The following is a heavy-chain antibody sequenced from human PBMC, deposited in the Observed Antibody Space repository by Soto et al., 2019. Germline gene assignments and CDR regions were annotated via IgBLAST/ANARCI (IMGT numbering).Heavy chain of an antibody. J-gene: IGHJ6*02. CDR2: IFSNDEK. CDR3: ARFTVGPNYYYYGMDV. CDR1: GFSLSNARMG. V-gene: IGHV2-26*01. Sequence: ESGPTLVNPTETLTLTCTVSGFSLSNARMGVSWIRQPPGKALEWLAHIFSNDEKSYSTSLKSRLTISKDTSKSQVVLTMTNMDPVDTATYYCARFTVGPNYYYYGMDVWGQGTTVTVSS. D-gene: IGHD2-8*02.